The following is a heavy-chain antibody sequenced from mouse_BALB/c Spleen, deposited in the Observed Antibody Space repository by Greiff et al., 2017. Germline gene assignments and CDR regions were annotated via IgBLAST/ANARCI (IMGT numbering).Heavy chain of an antibody. V-gene: IGHV5-17*02. CDR3: ARGDYGNYFAY. Sequence: EVMLVESGGGLVQPGGSRKLSCAASGFTFSSFGMHWVRQAPEKGLEWVAYISSGSSTIYYADTVKGRFTISRDNPKNTLFLQMTSLRSEDTAMYYCARGDYGNYFAYWGQGTLVTVSA. CDR1: GFTFSSFG. CDR2: ISSGSSTI. J-gene: IGHJ3*01. D-gene: IGHD2-1*01.